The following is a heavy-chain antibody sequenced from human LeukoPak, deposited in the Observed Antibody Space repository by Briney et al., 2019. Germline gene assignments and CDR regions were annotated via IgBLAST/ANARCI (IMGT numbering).Heavy chain of an antibody. D-gene: IGHD5-12*01. CDR3: AKVYGGYESHYYYYGMDV. CDR2: ISYDGSNE. V-gene: IGHV3-30*18. Sequence: PGRSLRLSCAASGFTFSYYGMHWVRQAPGKGLEWVVVISYDGSNEYYADSVKGRFTISRDNSKNTLYLQMNSLRAEDTAVYYCAKVYGGYESHYYYYGMDVWGQGTTVTVSS. J-gene: IGHJ6*02. CDR1: GFTFSYYG.